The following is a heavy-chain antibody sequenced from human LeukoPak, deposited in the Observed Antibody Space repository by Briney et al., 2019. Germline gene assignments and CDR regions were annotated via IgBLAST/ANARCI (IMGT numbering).Heavy chain of an antibody. V-gene: IGHV4-59*11. D-gene: IGHD6-13*01. CDR1: GGPISSHY. CDR3: ARGAAAGSTRNFDY. J-gene: IGHJ4*02. Sequence: TSETLSLTCTVSGGPISSHYWSWIRQPPGKGLEWIGYIYYSGSTNYNPSLKSRVTISVDTSKNQFSLKLSSVTAADTAVYYCARGAAAGSTRNFDYWGQGTLVTVSS. CDR2: IYYSGST.